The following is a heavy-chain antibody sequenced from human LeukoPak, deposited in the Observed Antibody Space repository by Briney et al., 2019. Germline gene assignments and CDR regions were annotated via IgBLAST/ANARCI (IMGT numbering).Heavy chain of an antibody. CDR1: GFTFSSYS. D-gene: IGHD2-15*01. J-gene: IGHJ6*03. Sequence: SGGSLRLSCAASGFTFSSYSMSWVRQAPGKGLEWVANIKQDGSEKYYVDSVKGRFTISRDNAKNSLYLQMNSLRAEDTAVYYCARAGRKSRGVDIVRKKETGYYYYMDVWGKGTTVTVSS. CDR3: ARAGRKSRGVDIVRKKETGYYYYMDV. V-gene: IGHV3-7*01. CDR2: IKQDGSEK.